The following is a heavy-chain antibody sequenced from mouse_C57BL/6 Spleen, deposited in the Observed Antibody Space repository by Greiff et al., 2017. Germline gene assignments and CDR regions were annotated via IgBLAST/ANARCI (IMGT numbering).Heavy chain of an antibody. V-gene: IGHV5-6*02. CDR3: ARHAHYVNYDLFDY. Sequence: DVKLVESGGDLVKPGGSLKLSCAASGFTFSSYGMSWVRQTPDKRLEWVATISSGGSYTYYPDSVKGRFTISRDNAKNTLYLQMSSLKSEDTAMYYCARHAHYVNYDLFDYWGQGTTLTVSS. CDR2: ISSGGSYT. CDR1: GFTFSSYG. D-gene: IGHD2-1*01. J-gene: IGHJ2*01.